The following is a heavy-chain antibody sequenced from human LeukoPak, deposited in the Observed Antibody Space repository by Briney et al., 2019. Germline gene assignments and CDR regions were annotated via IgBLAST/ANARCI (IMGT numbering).Heavy chain of an antibody. CDR3: AREFPATFHFDY. J-gene: IGHJ4*02. CDR2: ISPSGGPT. CDR1: GYTFTTYY. Sequence: ASVTVSCKASGYTFTTYYIRWVRQAPGQGLEWMGIISPSGGPTSYAQKFQGRVTMTWDTSTSTVYMELSSLSSDDTAMYYCAREFPATFHFDYWGQRTLVTVSS. V-gene: IGHV1-46*01. D-gene: IGHD2-15*01.